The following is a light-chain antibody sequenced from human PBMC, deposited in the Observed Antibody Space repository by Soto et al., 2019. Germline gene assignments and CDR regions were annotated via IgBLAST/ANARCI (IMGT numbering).Light chain of an antibody. J-gene: IGKJ5*01. V-gene: IGKV3D-20*02. Sequence: EIVLTQSPGTLSLSPGDRVTLSCRASQRLSSNYLAWYQQKPGQAPSLLIYATSSRATGIPDRFSGSGSGTDFTLTISRLEPEDFAVYYCHQRSNWPPDTFGQGTRLEIK. CDR3: HQRSNWPPDT. CDR2: ATS. CDR1: QRLSSNY.